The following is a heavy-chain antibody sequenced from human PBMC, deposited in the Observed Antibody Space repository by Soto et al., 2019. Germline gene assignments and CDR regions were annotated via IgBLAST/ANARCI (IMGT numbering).Heavy chain of an antibody. CDR1: GGSISSGGYY. CDR3: ARDNTGGYERRYDY. CDR2: IYYSGST. J-gene: IGHJ4*02. D-gene: IGHD5-12*01. Sequence: SETLSLTCTVSGGSISSGGYYWSWIRQHPGKGLEWMGYIYYSGSTYYNPSLKSRVTISVDTSKNQFSLKLSSVTAADTAVYYCARDNTGGYERRYDYWGQGTLVTVSS. V-gene: IGHV4-31*03.